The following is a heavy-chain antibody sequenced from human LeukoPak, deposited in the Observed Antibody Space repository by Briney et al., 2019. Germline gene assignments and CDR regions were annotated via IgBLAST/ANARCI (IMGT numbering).Heavy chain of an antibody. Sequence: GGSLRLSCAASGFTSSSYAMHWVRQAPGKGLEWVAVISYDGSNKYYADSVKGRFTISRDNSKNTLYLQMNSLRAEDTAVYYCARGNYDFWSGPFDYWGQGTLVTVSS. CDR3: ARGNYDFWSGPFDY. J-gene: IGHJ4*02. CDR2: ISYDGSNK. D-gene: IGHD3-3*01. CDR1: GFTSSSYA. V-gene: IGHV3-30-3*01.